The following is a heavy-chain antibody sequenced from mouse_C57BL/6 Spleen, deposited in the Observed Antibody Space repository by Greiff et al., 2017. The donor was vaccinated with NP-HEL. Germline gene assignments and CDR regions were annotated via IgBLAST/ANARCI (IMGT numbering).Heavy chain of an antibody. CDR3: ARWGIYYYGSSYAMDY. CDR2: INPNNGGT. Sequence: EVQLQQSGPELVKPGASVKISCKASGYTFTDYYMNWVKQSHGKSLEWIGDINPNNGGTSYNQKFKGKATLTVDKSSSTAYMELRSLTSEDSAVYYCARWGIYYYGSSYAMDYWGQGTSVTVSS. D-gene: IGHD1-1*01. V-gene: IGHV1-26*01. CDR1: GYTFTDYY. J-gene: IGHJ4*01.